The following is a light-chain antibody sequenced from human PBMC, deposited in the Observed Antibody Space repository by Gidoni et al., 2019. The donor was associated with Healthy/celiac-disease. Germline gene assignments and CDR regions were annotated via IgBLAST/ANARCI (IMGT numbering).Light chain of an antibody. CDR1: QSVSSSY. CDR2: GAS. V-gene: IGKV3-20*01. J-gene: IGKJ5*01. CDR3: QQYGSSPIT. Sequence: EIVLTQSPGTLSLSPGERATLSCRASQSVSSSYLAWYQQKPGQAPRLLIYGASSRATGIPDRFSGSESGTDFTLTISRLEPEDFAVYYCQQYGSSPITFXQXTRLEIK.